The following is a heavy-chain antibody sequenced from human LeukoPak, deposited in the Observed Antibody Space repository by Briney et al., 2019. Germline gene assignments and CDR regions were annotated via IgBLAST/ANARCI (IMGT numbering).Heavy chain of an antibody. CDR2: INPNSGGT. CDR3: ARALIQLRRAGYYYYGMDV. Sequence: ASVKVSCKASGYTFTCYYMHLVRQAPGQGLEWMGWINPNSGGTNYAQKFQGRFTMTRDTSISTAHMELSRLRSDDTAVYYCARALIQLRRAGYYYYGMDVWGQGTTVTVSS. V-gene: IGHV1-2*02. D-gene: IGHD5-18*01. CDR1: GYTFTCYY. J-gene: IGHJ6*02.